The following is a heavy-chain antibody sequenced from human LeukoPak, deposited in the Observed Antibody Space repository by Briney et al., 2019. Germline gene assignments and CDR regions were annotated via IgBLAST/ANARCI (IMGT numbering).Heavy chain of an antibody. CDR2: IYTNGSP. Sequence: SETLSLTCTVSGGSTSSYYWSWIRQPAGKGLEWIGRIYTNGSPNYNPSLKSRVTMSIDTSRNQFSLRLSSVTAADTAVHYCAGGHSSSWYRFFDYWGQGTLVTVSS. J-gene: IGHJ4*02. V-gene: IGHV4-4*07. CDR1: GGSTSSYY. D-gene: IGHD6-13*01. CDR3: AGGHSSSWYRFFDY.